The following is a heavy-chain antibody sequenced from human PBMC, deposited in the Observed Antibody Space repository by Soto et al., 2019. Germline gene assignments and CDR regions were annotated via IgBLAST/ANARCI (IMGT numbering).Heavy chain of an antibody. CDR1: GFTFSSFA. Sequence: GGSLRLSCSASGFTFSSFAMSWVRQAPGKGLEWVSAISGSGDTTYYADSVKGRFTISRDNSKNTLYLQINSLRAEDTAVYYCAKEGSPSYAFFDSGGQGPLVPVSS. CDR2: ISGSGDTT. CDR3: AKEGSPSYAFFDS. J-gene: IGHJ4*02. V-gene: IGHV3-23*01. D-gene: IGHD2-8*01.